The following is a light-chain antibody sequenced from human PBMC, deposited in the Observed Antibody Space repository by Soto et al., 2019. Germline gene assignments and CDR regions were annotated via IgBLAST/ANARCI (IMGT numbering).Light chain of an antibody. Sequence: EIVLTQSPATLSLSPGERATLSCRASQNVRTYLAWYQQKPGQAPRLLISDASNRATGIPARFSGSGSGTDFTLTISSLEPEDFAVYYCQQRTNWITFGQGTRLEIK. V-gene: IGKV3-11*01. CDR1: QNVRTY. J-gene: IGKJ5*01. CDR2: DAS. CDR3: QQRTNWIT.